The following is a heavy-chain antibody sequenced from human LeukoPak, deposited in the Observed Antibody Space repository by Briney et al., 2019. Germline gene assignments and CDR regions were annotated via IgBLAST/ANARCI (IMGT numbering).Heavy chain of an antibody. CDR2: INHSGST. V-gene: IGHV4-34*01. D-gene: IGHD1-1*01. CDR3: ARRDFSRRNWNRVDY. Sequence: PGGSLRLSCAASGFTFSDYYMSWIRQPPGKGLEWIGEINHSGSTNYNPSLKSRVTISVDTSKNQFSLKLSSVTAADTAVYYCARRDFSRRNWNRVDYWGQGTLVTVSS. CDR1: GFTFSDYY. J-gene: IGHJ4*02.